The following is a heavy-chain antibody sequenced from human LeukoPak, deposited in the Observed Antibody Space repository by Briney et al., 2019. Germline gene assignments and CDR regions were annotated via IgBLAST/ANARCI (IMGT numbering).Heavy chain of an antibody. V-gene: IGHV1-18*01. CDR2: ISAYNGNT. CDR1: GYTFTSYG. Sequence: GASVKVSCKASGYTFTSYGISWVRQAPGQGLEWMGWISAYNGNTNYAQKLQGRVTMTTDTSTSTAYMELRSLRSDDTAMYYCASSLYYYYYGMDVWGQGTTVTVSS. CDR3: ASSLYYYYYGMDV. J-gene: IGHJ6*02.